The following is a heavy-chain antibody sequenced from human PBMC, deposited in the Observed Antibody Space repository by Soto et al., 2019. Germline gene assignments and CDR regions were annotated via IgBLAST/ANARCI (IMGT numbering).Heavy chain of an antibody. D-gene: IGHD4-17*01. CDR3: AQTVKNNFDY. J-gene: IGHJ4*02. CDR2: IYYSGST. Sequence: PSETLSLTCTVSGGSISSGGYYWSWIRQHPGKGLEWIGYIYYSGSTYYNPSLKSRVTISVDTSKNQFSLKLSSVTAADTAVYYCAQTVKNNFDYWGQGTLVTVSS. CDR1: GGSISSGGYY. V-gene: IGHV4-31*03.